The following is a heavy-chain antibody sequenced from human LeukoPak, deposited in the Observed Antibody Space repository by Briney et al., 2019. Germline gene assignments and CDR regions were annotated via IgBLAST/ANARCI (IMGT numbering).Heavy chain of an antibody. D-gene: IGHD1/OR15-1a*01. V-gene: IGHV1-2*02. J-gene: IGHJ4*02. CDR1: GYAFTNFY. CDR3: VRDANNRDGHGFYSFDD. Sequence: ASVMFSCKASGYAFTNFYIHWVRQAPGEGLEWMGWINYDSGGTNHAQKFQDRVTMTRDMSISTVYMEVRGLTSDDTAMYFCVRDANNRDGHGFYSFDDWGQGTLVAASS. CDR2: INYDSGGT.